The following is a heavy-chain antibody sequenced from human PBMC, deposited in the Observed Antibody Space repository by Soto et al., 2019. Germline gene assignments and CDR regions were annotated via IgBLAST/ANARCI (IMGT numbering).Heavy chain of an antibody. V-gene: IGHV4-39*01. J-gene: IGHJ6*02. Sequence: SETLSLTCTVSGGSIGSRSYYWSWIRQPPGKGLEWIGSIYYSGKTYFNPSLNSRVTLSADTSKSQFSLKLSSVTAADTAMYYCARVISSSSSLGLPYYYYGMDVWGQGTTVTVSS. CDR3: ARVISSSSSLGLPYYYYGMDV. CDR2: IYYSGKT. CDR1: GGSIGSRSYY. D-gene: IGHD6-6*01.